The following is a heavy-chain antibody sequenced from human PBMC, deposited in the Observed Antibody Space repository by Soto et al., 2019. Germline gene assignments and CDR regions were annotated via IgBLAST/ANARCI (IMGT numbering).Heavy chain of an antibody. J-gene: IGHJ3*02. CDR3: ARNGYDSSGYGPFFGAFDI. CDR1: GGTFSSYA. Sequence: QVQLVQSGAEVKKPGSSVKVSCKASGGTFSSYAISWVRQAPGQGLEWMGGIIPIFGTANYAQKFQGRVTITADESTSTAYMELSSLRSEDTAVYYCARNGYDSSGYGPFFGAFDIWGQGTMVTVSS. D-gene: IGHD3-22*01. CDR2: IIPIFGTA. V-gene: IGHV1-69*01.